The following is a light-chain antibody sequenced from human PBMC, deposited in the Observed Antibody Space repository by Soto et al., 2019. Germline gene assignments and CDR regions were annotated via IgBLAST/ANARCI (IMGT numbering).Light chain of an antibody. Sequence: EVVLTQSPGTLSLSPGERVTLSCRASQSVSSNYLAWYQHKPGQAPRLLIFGASNRATGIPDRFSGSGSGTDFTLTISGLEPEDCAVYYCQQYSGLTLTFGGGTKLDI. CDR2: GAS. CDR1: QSVSSNY. CDR3: QQYSGLTLT. V-gene: IGKV3-20*01. J-gene: IGKJ4*01.